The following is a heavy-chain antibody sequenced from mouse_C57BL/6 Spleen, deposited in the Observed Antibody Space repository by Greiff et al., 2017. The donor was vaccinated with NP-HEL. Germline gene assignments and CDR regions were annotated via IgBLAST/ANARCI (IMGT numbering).Heavy chain of an antibody. V-gene: IGHV1-80*01. CDR2: IYPGDGDT. CDR3: ARVGGDDYYAMDY. J-gene: IGHJ4*01. CDR1: GYAFSSYW. D-gene: IGHD2-13*01. Sequence: QVQLKQSGAELVKPGASVKISCKASGYAFSSYWMNWVKQRPGTGLEWIGQIYPGDGDTNYNGKFKGKATLTADKSSSTAYMQLSSLTSEDSAVYFCARVGGDDYYAMDYWGQGTSVTVSS.